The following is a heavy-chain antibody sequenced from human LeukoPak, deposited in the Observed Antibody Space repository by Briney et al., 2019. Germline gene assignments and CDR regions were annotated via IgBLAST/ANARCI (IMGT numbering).Heavy chain of an antibody. V-gene: IGHV4-39*01. Sequence: SETLSLTCTVSGGSISSTSYLWGWIRQPPGRGLEWIGTIYYSGSTYYNPSLKSRVTISIDTSKNQFSLKLSSVTAADTAVYYCARNSDLFPYYFDYWGQGTLVTVSS. J-gene: IGHJ4*02. CDR3: ARNSDLFPYYFDY. CDR2: IYYSGST. D-gene: IGHD2-21*01. CDR1: GGSISSTSYL.